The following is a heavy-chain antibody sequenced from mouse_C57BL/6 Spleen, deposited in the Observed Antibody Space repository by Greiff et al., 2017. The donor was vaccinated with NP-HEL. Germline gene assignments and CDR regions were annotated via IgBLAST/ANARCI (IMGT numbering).Heavy chain of an antibody. D-gene: IGHD2-2*01. Sequence: EVQLQQSGPGLVKPSQSLSLTCSVTGYSITSGYYWNWIRQFPGNKLEWMGYISYDGSNNYNPSLKNRISITRDTSKNQFFLKLNSVTTEDTATYYCARGGMVTTTGYAMDYWGQGTSVTVSS. CDR1: GYSITSGYY. J-gene: IGHJ4*01. V-gene: IGHV3-6*01. CDR2: ISYDGSN. CDR3: ARGGMVTTTGYAMDY.